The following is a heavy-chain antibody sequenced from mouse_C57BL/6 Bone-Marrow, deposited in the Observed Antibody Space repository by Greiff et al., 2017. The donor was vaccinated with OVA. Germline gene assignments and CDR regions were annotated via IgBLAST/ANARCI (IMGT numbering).Heavy chain of an antibody. CDR1: GYTFTDYY. J-gene: IGHJ3*01. D-gene: IGHD1-1*01. V-gene: IGHV1-26*01. CDR3: AGALITTVY. Sequence: EVQLQQSGPELVKPGASVKISCKASGYTFTDYYMNWVKQSHGKSLEWIGDINPNNGGTSYNQKFKGKATLTVDKSSSTAYMELRSLTSDDSAVYYCAGALITTVYWGQGTLVTVSA. CDR2: INPNNGGT.